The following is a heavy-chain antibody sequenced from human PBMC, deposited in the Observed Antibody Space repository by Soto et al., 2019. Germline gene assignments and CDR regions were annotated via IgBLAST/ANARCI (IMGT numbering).Heavy chain of an antibody. CDR1: GFTFSNSW. Sequence: EVQLVESGGGFVQPGGSLRLSCAVSGFTFSNSWLSWVRQAPGKGLEWVANINQDGSDKYYVDSVKGRFTISRDNAKNSLYLQMNSLRAEDTAIYYCARVSPVMSPGYWGPGTLVTVSS. V-gene: IGHV3-7*05. CDR2: INQDGSDK. D-gene: IGHD3-16*01. CDR3: ARVSPVMSPGY. J-gene: IGHJ4*02.